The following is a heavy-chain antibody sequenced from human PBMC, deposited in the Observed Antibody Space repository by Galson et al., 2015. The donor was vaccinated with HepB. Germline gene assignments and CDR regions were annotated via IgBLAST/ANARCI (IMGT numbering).Heavy chain of an antibody. V-gene: IGHV3-30-3*01. CDR2: ISYERHYK. D-gene: IGHD6-13*01. Sequence: CLRLSRLASGPAFHIYSMPWVGQAPGSALDCMAVISYERHYKFYAESVKGRFTISRDNSKDTLYLEMDSLRPDDTALYYCARPLAGLPADGHFYDSWGQGTFVTVSS. J-gene: IGHJ4*02. CDR1: GPAFHIYS. CDR3: ARPLAGLPADGHFYDS.